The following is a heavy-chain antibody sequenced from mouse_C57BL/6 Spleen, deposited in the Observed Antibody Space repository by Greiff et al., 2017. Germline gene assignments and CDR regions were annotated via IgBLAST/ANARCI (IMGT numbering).Heavy chain of an antibody. Sequence: EVQLVESGPELVKPGASVKISCKASGYSFTGYYMNWVKQSPEKSLEWIGEINPSTGGTTYNQKFKAKATLPVDKSSSTAYMQLKGLTSAGSAVYYCARFILLRPYWYYEVWGTGTTVTVSS. CDR2: INPSTGGT. J-gene: IGHJ1*03. CDR1: GYSFTGYY. CDR3: ARFILLRPYWYYEV. D-gene: IGHD1-1*01. V-gene: IGHV1-42*01.